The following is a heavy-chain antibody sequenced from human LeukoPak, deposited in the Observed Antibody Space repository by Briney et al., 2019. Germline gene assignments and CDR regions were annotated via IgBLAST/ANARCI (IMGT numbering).Heavy chain of an antibody. CDR2: IYPGDSDT. J-gene: IGHJ4*02. CDR3: ASAHRFGELLGSFDY. Sequence: GESLKISCKGSGYSFTSYWIGWVRQMPGKGLEWMGIIYPGDSDTRYSPSFQGQVTISADKSISTAYLQWSSLKASDTAMYYCASAHRFGELLGSFDYWGQGTLVTVSS. V-gene: IGHV5-51*01. CDR1: GYSFTSYW. D-gene: IGHD3-10*01.